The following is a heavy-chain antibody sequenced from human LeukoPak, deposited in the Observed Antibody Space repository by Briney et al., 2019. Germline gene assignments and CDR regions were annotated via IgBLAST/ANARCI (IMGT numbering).Heavy chain of an antibody. CDR1: GGSITSHF. V-gene: IGHV4-59*11. CDR2: IHYSGST. CDR3: ARDLNYFDY. J-gene: IGHJ4*02. Sequence: PSETLSLTCFVSGGSITSHFWSWIRQPPGKGLEWIGYIHYSGSTNYNPSLKSRVTISPDTSKNQLFLKLNSVTAADTAVYYCARDLNYFDYWGQGTLVTVSS.